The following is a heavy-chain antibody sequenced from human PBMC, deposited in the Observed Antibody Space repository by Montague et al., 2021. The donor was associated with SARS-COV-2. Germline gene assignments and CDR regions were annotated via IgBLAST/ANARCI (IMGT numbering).Heavy chain of an antibody. Sequence: SETLSLTCTVSGGPISGSYFSWPRRSPGTGQEWIALTSDGGAVNSNPSLGRRVPISTDTAKNQLPLNVNSVTAADTAIYYCVRDHPYGGPRGAFDIWGQGAVVTVSS. CDR3: VRDHPYGGPRGAFDI. CDR1: GGPISGSY. D-gene: IGHD4-17*01. J-gene: IGHJ3*02. CDR2: TSDGGAV. V-gene: IGHV4-59*13.